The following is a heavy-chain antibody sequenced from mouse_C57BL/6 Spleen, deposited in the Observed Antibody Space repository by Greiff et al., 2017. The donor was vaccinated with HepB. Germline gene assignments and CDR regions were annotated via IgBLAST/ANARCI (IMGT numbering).Heavy chain of an antibody. D-gene: IGHD4-1*01. CDR2: IWSGGST. CDR3: GRTKLTGTFFDY. V-gene: IGHV2-2*01. J-gene: IGHJ2*01. Sequence: VQLQESGPGLVQPSQSLSITCTVSGFSLPSYGVHWVRQSPGKGLEWLGVIWSGGSTDYNAAFISRLSISKDNSKSQVFFKMNRLQADDTAIYYCGRTKLTGTFFDYWGQGTTLTVSS. CDR1: GFSLPSYG.